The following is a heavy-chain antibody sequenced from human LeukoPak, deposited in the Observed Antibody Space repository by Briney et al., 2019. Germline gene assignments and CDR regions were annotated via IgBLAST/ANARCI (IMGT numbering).Heavy chain of an antibody. Sequence: GGSLRLSCVASGFTLSDYYMSWIRQAPGKGLEWVSVIYSGGSTYYADSVKGRFTISRDNSKNTLYLQMNSLRAEDTAVYYCARDGTEYYYDSSGPLDYWGQGTLVTVSS. CDR2: IYSGGST. V-gene: IGHV3-66*01. CDR3: ARDGTEYYYDSSGPLDY. J-gene: IGHJ4*02. CDR1: GFTLSDYY. D-gene: IGHD3-22*01.